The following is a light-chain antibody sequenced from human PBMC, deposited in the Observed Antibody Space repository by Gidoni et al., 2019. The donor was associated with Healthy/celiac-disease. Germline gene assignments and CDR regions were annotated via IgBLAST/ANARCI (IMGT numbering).Light chain of an antibody. CDR1: PGISSY. CDR3: QQYYSFPRT. Sequence: IWMTQSPSLLSASAGDRVTISCRLSPGISSYLAWYQQKPGKAPELLIYAASTLESGVPSRFSGSGSGTDFTLTISCLQSEDFATYYCQQYYSFPRTFGQGTKVEIK. V-gene: IGKV1D-8*01. CDR2: AAS. J-gene: IGKJ1*01.